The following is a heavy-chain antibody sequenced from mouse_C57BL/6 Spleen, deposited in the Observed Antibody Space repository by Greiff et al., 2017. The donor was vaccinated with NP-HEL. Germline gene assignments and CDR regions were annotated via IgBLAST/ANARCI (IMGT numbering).Heavy chain of an antibody. J-gene: IGHJ1*03. CDR2: IHPNSGST. V-gene: IGHV1-64*01. Sequence: QVQLQQPGAELVKPGASVKLSCKASGYTFTSYWMHWVKQRPGQGLEWIGMIHPNSGSTNYNEKFKSKATLTVDKSSSTAYMQLSSLTSADSAVYYCARSDGYPYWYFDVWGTGTTVTVSS. CDR1: GYTFTSYW. CDR3: ARSDGYPYWYFDV. D-gene: IGHD2-3*01.